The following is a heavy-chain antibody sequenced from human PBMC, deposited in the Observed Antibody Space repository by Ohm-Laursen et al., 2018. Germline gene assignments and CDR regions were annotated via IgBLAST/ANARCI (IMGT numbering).Heavy chain of an antibody. CDR1: GFTFSSYW. Sequence: SLRLSCTASGFTFSSYWMSWVRQAPGKGLEWVANIKQDGSEKYYVDSVKGRFTISRDNAKNSLYLQMNSLRAKDTAVYYCARAGILRWPEYFQHWGQGTLVTVSS. CDR2: IKQDGSEK. V-gene: IGHV3-7*01. D-gene: IGHD4-23*01. J-gene: IGHJ1*01. CDR3: ARAGILRWPEYFQH.